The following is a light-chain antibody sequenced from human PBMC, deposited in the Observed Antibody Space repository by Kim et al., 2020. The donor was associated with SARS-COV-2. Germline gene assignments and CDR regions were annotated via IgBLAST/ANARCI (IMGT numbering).Light chain of an antibody. V-gene: IGKV1-17*01. Sequence: DIQMTQSPSSLSASVGDRVTITCRASQDIKNHLGWYQQKPGKAPKRLIYAASSLQSGVPSRFSSSGSGTEFTLTISSLQPEDFATYYCLQHSTFPITFGQRTRLDIK. CDR2: AAS. CDR1: QDIKNH. CDR3: LQHSTFPIT. J-gene: IGKJ5*01.